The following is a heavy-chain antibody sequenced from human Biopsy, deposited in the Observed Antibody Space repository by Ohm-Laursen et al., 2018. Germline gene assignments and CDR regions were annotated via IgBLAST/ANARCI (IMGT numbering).Heavy chain of an antibody. CDR3: ARRDSLDY. J-gene: IGHJ4*02. Sequence: SVKVSCKASGYTFTSYYMHWVRQAPGQGLEWMGVMTPIPTYAQKFQGRLTLARDTSTSTVYMELSSLRSEDTAIYYCARRDSLDYWGQGTLVTVSS. CDR1: GYTFTSYY. V-gene: IGHV1-46*01. CDR2: MTPIP.